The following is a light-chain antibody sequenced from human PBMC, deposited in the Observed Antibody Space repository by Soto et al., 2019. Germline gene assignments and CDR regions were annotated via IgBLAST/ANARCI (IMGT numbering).Light chain of an antibody. J-gene: IGKJ5*01. V-gene: IGKV2-30*01. CDR3: MLGTHWLSMT. CDR1: QSLLDSDDGNTY. CDR2: KVS. Sequence: DIVMTQTPLSRPVTPVDPASISFRSSQSLLDSDDGNTYLNWVQQRPGQSPRRLIYKVSNRDSGVPDRFSGSGSGSDFTLKISRVEAEDVGVYYCMLGTHWLSMTFGQGTRLENK.